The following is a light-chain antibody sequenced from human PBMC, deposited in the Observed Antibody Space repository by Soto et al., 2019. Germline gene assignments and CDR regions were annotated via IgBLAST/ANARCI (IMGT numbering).Light chain of an antibody. V-gene: IGLV2-14*01. CDR2: EVS. Sequence: QSALTQPASVSGSPGQSITISCIGSSSDVGGYNYVSWYQHHPGRVPKPMIFEVSDRPSGVPSRFSGSKSGNTAYLTISGLQAEDEADYYCSSFSSTSTIVFGGGTKVTVL. CDR3: SSFSSTSTIV. J-gene: IGLJ2*01. CDR1: SSDVGGYNY.